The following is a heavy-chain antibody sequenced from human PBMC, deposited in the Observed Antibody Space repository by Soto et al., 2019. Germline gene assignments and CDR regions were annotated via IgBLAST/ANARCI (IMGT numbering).Heavy chain of an antibody. CDR2: IYYSGST. J-gene: IGHJ6*02. D-gene: IGHD6-13*01. Sequence: PSETLSLTCTVSGGSISSSSYYWGWIRQPPGKGLEWIGSIYYSGSTYYNPSLKSRVTISVDTSKNQFSLKLSSVTAADTAVYYCARQKGLIAAADYYYYGMDVWGQGTTVS. CDR3: ARQKGLIAAADYYYYGMDV. CDR1: GGSISSSSYY. V-gene: IGHV4-39*01.